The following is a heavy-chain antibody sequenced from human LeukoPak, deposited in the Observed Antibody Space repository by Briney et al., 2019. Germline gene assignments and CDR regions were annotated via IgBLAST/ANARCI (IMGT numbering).Heavy chain of an antibody. CDR2: VYYSGST. D-gene: IGHD6-19*01. V-gene: IGHV4-38-2*01. Sequence: SETLSLTCAVSGYSISSGYYWGWIRQPPGKGLEWIGYVYYSGSTDYNPSLKSRVTISVDTSKNQFSLKLSSVTAADTAVYYCARGGWTQDSWGQGTLVTVSS. CDR1: GYSISSGYY. J-gene: IGHJ4*02. CDR3: ARGGWTQDS.